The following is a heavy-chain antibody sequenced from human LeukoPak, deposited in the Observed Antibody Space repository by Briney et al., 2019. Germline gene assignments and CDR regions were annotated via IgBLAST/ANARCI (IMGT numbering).Heavy chain of an antibody. V-gene: IGHV4-31*03. Sequence: PSETLSLTCTVSGGSISSGGYYWSWIRQHPGKGLEWIGYIYCSGSTYYNASLKSRVTTSIDTSKNQFSLKLSSVTAADTAVYYCARADTVVINYFDYWGQGTLVTVSS. CDR3: ARADTVVINYFDY. CDR1: GGSISSGGYY. CDR2: IYCSGST. J-gene: IGHJ4*02. D-gene: IGHD4-23*01.